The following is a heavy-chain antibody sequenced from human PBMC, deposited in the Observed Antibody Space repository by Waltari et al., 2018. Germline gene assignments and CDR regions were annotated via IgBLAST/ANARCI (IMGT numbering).Heavy chain of an antibody. CDR1: GGSISSHY. CDR2: IYYSGST. J-gene: IGHJ4*02. CDR3: ARGIYGDNFDY. V-gene: IGHV4-59*11. Sequence: QVQLQESGPGLVKPSETLSLTCTVSGGSISSHYWSWIRQPPGKGLEWIGYIYYSGSTNYNPSLKSRVTISVDTSKNQFSLKLSSVTAADTAVYYCARGIYGDNFDYWGQGTLVTVSS. D-gene: IGHD4-17*01.